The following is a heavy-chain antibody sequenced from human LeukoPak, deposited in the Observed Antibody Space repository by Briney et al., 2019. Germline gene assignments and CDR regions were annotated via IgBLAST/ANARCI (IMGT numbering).Heavy chain of an antibody. CDR2: IYYSGST. J-gene: IGHJ4*02. CDR1: GGSISSSSYY. Sequence: SETLSLTCTVSGGSISSSSYYWGWIRQPPGKGLEWIGSIYYSGSTYYNPSLNSRVTISVDTSKNQFSLKLTSVTAADTALYYSAITPTSCGGDCGWVFDYWGQGTLVTVSS. V-gene: IGHV4-39*01. D-gene: IGHD2-21*02. CDR3: AITPTSCGGDCGWVFDY.